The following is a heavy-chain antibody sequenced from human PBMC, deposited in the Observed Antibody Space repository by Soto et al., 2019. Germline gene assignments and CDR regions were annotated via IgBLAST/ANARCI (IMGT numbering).Heavy chain of an antibody. J-gene: IGHJ3*02. V-gene: IGHV3-23*01. CDR3: AKEVDDSSGYVFDI. D-gene: IGHD3-22*01. CDR1: GVTFSSYA. CDR2: ISGSGGST. Sequence: HPGGSLRVSCAASGVTFSSYAMSWVRQAPGKGLEWVSVISGSGGSTYYADSVKGRFTMSRDNSKNTVYLQMNSLRAEDTAVYYCAKEVDDSSGYVFDIWGQGTMVTVSS.